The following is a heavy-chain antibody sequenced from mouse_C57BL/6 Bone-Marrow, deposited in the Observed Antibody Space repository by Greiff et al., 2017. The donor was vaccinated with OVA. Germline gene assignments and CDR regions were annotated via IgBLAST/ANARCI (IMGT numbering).Heavy chain of an antibody. CDR3: ARGRIYYGNVFHY. CDR1: GYTFTSYW. CDR2: IHPNSGST. D-gene: IGHD2-1*01. Sequence: QVQLQQPGAELVKPGASVKLSCKASGYTFTSYWMHWVKQRPGQGLEWIGMIHPNSGSTNYNEKFKSKATLTVDKSSSTAYMQLSSLTSEDSAVYYCARGRIYYGNVFHYWGQGTTLTVSA. V-gene: IGHV1-64*01. J-gene: IGHJ2*01.